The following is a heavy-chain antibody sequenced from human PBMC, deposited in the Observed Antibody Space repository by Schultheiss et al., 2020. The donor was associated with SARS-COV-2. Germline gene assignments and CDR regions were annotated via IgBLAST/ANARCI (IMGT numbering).Heavy chain of an antibody. CDR3: ARGRDSSSWYGGLPNWFDP. CDR1: GFTFSSYA. Sequence: GGSLRLSCAASGFTFSSYAMSWVRQAPGKGLEWVSAISGSGGSTYYADSVKGRFTISRDNSRDTLYLQMNSLRAEDTAVYYCARGRDSSSWYGGLPNWFDPWGQGTLVTVSS. V-gene: IGHV3-23*01. J-gene: IGHJ5*02. CDR2: ISGSGGST. D-gene: IGHD6-13*01.